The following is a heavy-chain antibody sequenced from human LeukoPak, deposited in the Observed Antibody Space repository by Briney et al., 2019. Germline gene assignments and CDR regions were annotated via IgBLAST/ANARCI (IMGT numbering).Heavy chain of an antibody. J-gene: IGHJ4*02. CDR2: INPNSGGT. D-gene: IGHD6-13*01. CDR1: GYTFTGYY. CDR3: ARDLYGSSSWPNFDY. V-gene: IGHV1-2*02. Sequence: ASVKVSCKASGYTFTGYYMHWERQAPGQGLEWMGWINPNSGGTNYAQKFQGRVTMTRDTSISTAYMEMSRLRSDDTAVYYCARDLYGSSSWPNFDYWGQGTLVTVSS.